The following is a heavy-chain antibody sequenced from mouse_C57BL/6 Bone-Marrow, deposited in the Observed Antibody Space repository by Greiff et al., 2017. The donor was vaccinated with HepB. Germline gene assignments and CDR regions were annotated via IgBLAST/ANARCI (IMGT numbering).Heavy chain of an antibody. CDR3: ARQPYWYFDV. J-gene: IGHJ1*03. D-gene: IGHD6-1*01. V-gene: IGHV1-82*01. CDR1: GYAFSSSW. Sequence: QVQLKQSGPELVKPGASVKISCKASGYAFSSSWMNWVKQRPGKGLEGIGRIYPGDGDTNYNGKFKGKATLTADKSSSTAYMQLSSLTSEDSAVYFCARQPYWYFDVWGTGTTVTVSS. CDR2: IYPGDGDT.